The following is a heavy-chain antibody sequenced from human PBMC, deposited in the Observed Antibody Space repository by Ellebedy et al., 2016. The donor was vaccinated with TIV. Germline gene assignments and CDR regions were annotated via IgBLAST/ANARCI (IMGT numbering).Heavy chain of an antibody. V-gene: IGHV3-74*01. CDR1: GFTLSGYW. Sequence: GESLKISCAASGFTLSGYWMHWVRQVPGKGLMWVSRINTDGSSTSYADSVEGRFTITRDNAKKTRYLEMSSLRPEDTAVYYCTRESFRYFDWDLWGQGTLVTVSS. CDR2: INTDGSST. J-gene: IGHJ4*02. D-gene: IGHD3-9*01. CDR3: TRESFRYFDWDL.